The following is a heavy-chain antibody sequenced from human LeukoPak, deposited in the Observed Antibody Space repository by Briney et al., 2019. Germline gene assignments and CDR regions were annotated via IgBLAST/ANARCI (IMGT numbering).Heavy chain of an antibody. CDR2: INGGGDAT. CDR1: GFTFNNNA. V-gene: IGHV3-23*01. Sequence: GGSLRLSCTASGFTFNNNAMSWVRQAPGKGLEWVSAINGGGDATEYTDSVRGRFTISRDNSKNTLYLQMNSLRPEDTAVYYCARCTASCYANAFDVWGQGTLLTVSS. J-gene: IGHJ3*01. D-gene: IGHD2-2*01. CDR3: ARCTASCYANAFDV.